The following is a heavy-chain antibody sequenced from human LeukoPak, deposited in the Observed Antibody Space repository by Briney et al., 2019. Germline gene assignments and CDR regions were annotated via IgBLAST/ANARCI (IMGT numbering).Heavy chain of an antibody. D-gene: IGHD6-19*01. CDR3: ARAKWLAGFDY. J-gene: IGHJ4*02. CDR2: INPNSGGT. Sequence: ASVTVSYKASGYTFTGYYMHWVRQAPGQGLEWMGWINPNSGGTNYAQKFQGRVTMTRDTSISTAYMELSRLRSDDTAVYYCARAKWLAGFDYWGQGTLVTVSS. CDR1: GYTFTGYY. V-gene: IGHV1-2*02.